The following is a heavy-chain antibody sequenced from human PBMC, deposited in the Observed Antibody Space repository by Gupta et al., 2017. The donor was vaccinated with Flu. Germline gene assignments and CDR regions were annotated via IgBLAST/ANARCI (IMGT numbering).Heavy chain of an antibody. CDR2: IKQDGSEK. V-gene: IGHV3-7*01. Sequence: EVQLVESGGGLVQPGGSLRLSCAASGFTFSSYWMSWVRQAPGKGLEGVANIKQDGSEKYYVDSVKGRFTISRDNAKNSLYLQMNSLRAEDTAVYYCARELSDSSGYYHTYAFDIWGQGTMVTVSS. J-gene: IGHJ3*02. CDR3: ARELSDSSGYYHTYAFDI. CDR1: GFTFSSYW. D-gene: IGHD3-22*01.